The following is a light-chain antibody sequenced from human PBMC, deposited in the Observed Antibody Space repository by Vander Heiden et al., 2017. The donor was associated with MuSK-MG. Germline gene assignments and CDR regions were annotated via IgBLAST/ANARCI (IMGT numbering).Light chain of an antibody. CDR3: SSYAGSNIL. V-gene: IGLV2-8*01. Sequence: QSALTQPPSASGSPGQSVTISCTGTSSDVGGYNYVSWYQLHPGKAPRLMIYEVSKRPSGVPDRVSGSKSGNTASLTVSGLQAEDEADYYCSSYAGSNILFGTGTKVTVL. CDR2: EVS. CDR1: SSDVGGYNY. J-gene: IGLJ1*01.